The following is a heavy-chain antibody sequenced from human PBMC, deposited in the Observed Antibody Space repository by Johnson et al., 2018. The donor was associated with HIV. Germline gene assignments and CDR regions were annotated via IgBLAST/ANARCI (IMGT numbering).Heavy chain of an antibody. CDR1: GFMFDDYG. V-gene: IGHV3-NL1*01. J-gene: IGHJ3*01. CDR3: ARESPGGDALDL. D-gene: IGHD1-14*01. Sequence: QVHLVESGGGVVRPGGSLRLSCAASGFMFDDYGMNWVRQAPGKGLEWVSVIYSGGSTYYVDSVKGRFTISRDNSKNTLYLQMNSLRAEDTAVYYCARESPGGDALDLWGQGTMVTVSS. CDR2: IYSGGST.